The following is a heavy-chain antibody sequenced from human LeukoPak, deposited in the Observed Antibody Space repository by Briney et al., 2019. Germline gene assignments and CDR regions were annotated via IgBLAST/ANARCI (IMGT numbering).Heavy chain of an antibody. CDR3: ARETSAYDFWTTTKYYSYMDV. Sequence: GGSLRLSCAASGFTFSTYNMNWVRQAPGKGLEWVSYISSSSGTIYYADSVKGRFTVSRDNAKKSLYLQMTSLRAEDTAVYYCARETSAYDFWTTTKYYSYMDVWGKGTTVTVSS. CDR1: GFTFSTYN. J-gene: IGHJ6*03. V-gene: IGHV3-48*01. D-gene: IGHD3-3*01. CDR2: ISSSSGTI.